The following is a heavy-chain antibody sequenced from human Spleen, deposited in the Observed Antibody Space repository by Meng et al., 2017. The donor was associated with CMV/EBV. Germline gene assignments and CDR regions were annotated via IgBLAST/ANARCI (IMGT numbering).Heavy chain of an antibody. J-gene: IGHJ4*02. CDR2: INHSGST. Sequence: QVQLHPWGECLLKPSGTLSRTCAVFGGSFSGYYWSWIRQPPGEGLEWIGEINHSGSTNYNPSLKSRVTISVDTSKNQFSLKLSSVTAADTAVYYCAERSGRLVQIDYWGQGTLVTVSS. CDR1: GGSFSGYY. D-gene: IGHD6-19*01. CDR3: AERSGRLVQIDY. V-gene: IGHV4-34*01.